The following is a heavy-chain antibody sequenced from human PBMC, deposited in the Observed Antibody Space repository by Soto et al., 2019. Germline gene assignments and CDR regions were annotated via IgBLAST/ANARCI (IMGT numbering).Heavy chain of an antibody. Sequence: QAELVQSGAEVKKPGSSVNVSCKPSGGTFASYSITWVRQAPGQRLEWMGEIIPILKTVNYAQKFQGRVTITRDRSTSTVYMALSRLRSDDTAVYYCARDPVDLFGFMDVLGPGTTGTVS. CDR2: IIPILKTV. D-gene: IGHD3-10*01. J-gene: IGHJ6*02. V-gene: IGHV1-69*06. CDR3: ARDPVDLFGFMDV. CDR1: GGTFASYS.